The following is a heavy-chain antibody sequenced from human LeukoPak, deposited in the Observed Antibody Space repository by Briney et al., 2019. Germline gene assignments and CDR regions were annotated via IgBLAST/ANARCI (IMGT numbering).Heavy chain of an antibody. Sequence: ASVKVSCKASGGAFSDYTFNWVRQAPGQGLEWMGWISAYNGNTNYAQKLQGRVTMTTDTSTSTAYMELRSLRSDDTAVYYCARESYYGDGYFDYWGQGTLVTVSS. J-gene: IGHJ4*02. CDR2: ISAYNGNT. CDR3: ARESYYGDGYFDY. V-gene: IGHV1-18*01. D-gene: IGHD4-17*01. CDR1: GGAFSDYT.